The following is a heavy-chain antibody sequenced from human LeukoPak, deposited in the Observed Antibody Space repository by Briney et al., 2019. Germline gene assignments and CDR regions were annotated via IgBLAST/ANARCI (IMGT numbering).Heavy chain of an antibody. CDR3: ARNIVPLEGGMDV. CDR1: GGSISSYY. V-gene: IGHV4-59*01. D-gene: IGHD2/OR15-2a*01. CDR2: IYYSGST. Sequence: PSETLSLTCTVSGGSISSYYWSWIRQPPGKGLEWIGYIYYSGSTNYNPSLKSRVTISVGTSKNQFSLKLSSVTAADTAVYYYARNIVPLEGGMDVWGKGTTVTVSS. J-gene: IGHJ6*04.